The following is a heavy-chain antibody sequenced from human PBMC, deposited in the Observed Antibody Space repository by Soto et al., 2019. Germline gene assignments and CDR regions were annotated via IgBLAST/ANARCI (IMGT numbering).Heavy chain of an antibody. D-gene: IGHD1-26*01. Sequence: ASVKVSCKASGGSFSSYAISWVRQAPGQGLEWMGGIIPIFGTANYAQKFQGRVTITADESTSTAYMELSSLRSEDTAVYYCALSGRVGATTLPLDYWGQGTLVTVSS. V-gene: IGHV1-69*13. CDR2: IIPIFGTA. J-gene: IGHJ4*02. CDR1: GGSFSSYA. CDR3: ALSGRVGATTLPLDY.